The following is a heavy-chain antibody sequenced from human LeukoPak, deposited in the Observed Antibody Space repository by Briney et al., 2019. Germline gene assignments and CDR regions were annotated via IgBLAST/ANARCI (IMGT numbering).Heavy chain of an antibody. CDR1: GFTFSSYG. V-gene: IGHV3-33*01. Sequence: PGGSLRLSCAASGFTFSSYGMDWVRQAPGKGLEWASVIWYDGSNKYYVDSVKGRFTISRDNSKNTLYLQMNSLRAEDTAVYYCARGFNWNYGRFDFWGQGTLVTVSS. CDR2: IWYDGSNK. D-gene: IGHD1-7*01. CDR3: ARGFNWNYGRFDF. J-gene: IGHJ4*02.